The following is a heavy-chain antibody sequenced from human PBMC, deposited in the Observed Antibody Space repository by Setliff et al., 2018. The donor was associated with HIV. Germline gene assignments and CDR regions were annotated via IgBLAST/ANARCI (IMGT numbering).Heavy chain of an antibody. CDR2: ISYSGNTM. CDR3: VRDGSSSGSFYPEYFQY. Sequence: GGSLRLSCAASGFTFSSYAMAWVRQAPGKGLEWLSYISYSGNTMYYADSVEGRFTISRDNAKNSLYLQMHSLRAEDTAVYYCVRDGSSSGSFYPEYFQYWGQGTLVTVSS. V-gene: IGHV3-48*03. CDR1: GFTFSSYA. D-gene: IGHD1-26*01. J-gene: IGHJ1*01.